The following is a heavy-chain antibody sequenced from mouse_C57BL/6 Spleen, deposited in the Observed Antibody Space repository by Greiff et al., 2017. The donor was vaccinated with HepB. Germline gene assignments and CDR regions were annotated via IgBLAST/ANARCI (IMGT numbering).Heavy chain of an antibody. D-gene: IGHD2-13*01. CDR2: ISYDGSN. Sequence: EVHLVESGPGLVKPSQSLSLTCSVTGYSITSGYYWNWIRQFPGNKLEWMGYISYDGSNNYNPSLKNRISITRDTSKNQFFLKLNSVTTEDTATYYCARGPLYPGEVEVWGTGTTVTVSS. CDR1: GYSITSGYY. V-gene: IGHV3-6*01. CDR3: ARGPLYPGEVEV. J-gene: IGHJ1*03.